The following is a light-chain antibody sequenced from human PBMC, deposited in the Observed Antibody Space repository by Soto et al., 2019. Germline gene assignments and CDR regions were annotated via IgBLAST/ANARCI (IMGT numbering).Light chain of an antibody. J-gene: IGLJ2*01. CDR2: EVS. CDR3: SSSTINNTVL. Sequence: QFALTQPASMSGSPGQSITISCTGTSSDVGGYNYVSWYQRHPGKAPKLMIYEVSNRPSGVSNRFSGSKSGNTASLTISGLQAEDEADYYCSSSTINNTVLFGGGTKVTVL. V-gene: IGLV2-14*01. CDR1: SSDVGGYNY.